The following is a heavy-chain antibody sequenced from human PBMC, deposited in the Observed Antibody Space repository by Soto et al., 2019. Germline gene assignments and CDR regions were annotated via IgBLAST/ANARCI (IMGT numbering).Heavy chain of an antibody. CDR1: GGTFSSYT. D-gene: IGHD3-10*01. J-gene: IGHJ4*02. CDR2: IIPILGIA. Sequence: QVQLVQSGAEVKKPGSSVKVSCKASGGTFSSYTISWVRQAPGQGLEWMGRIIPILGIANYAQKFQGRVTITADKSTSTAYMELSSLRSEDTSVYYWAREDYYYGSGAFFDYWGQGTLVSVSS. CDR3: AREDYYYGSGAFFDY. V-gene: IGHV1-69*08.